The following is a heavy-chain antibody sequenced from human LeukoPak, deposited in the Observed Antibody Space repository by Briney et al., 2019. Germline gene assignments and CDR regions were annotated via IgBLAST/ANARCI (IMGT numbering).Heavy chain of an antibody. D-gene: IGHD2-15*01. CDR3: ARAGYCSGGSCSTRLDY. Sequence: SVKVSCKASGGTFSSYAISWVRQAPGQGLEWMGGIIPIFGTANYAQKFQGRVTITADKSTSTAYMELSSLRSEDTAVYYCARAGYCSGGSCSTRLDYWGQGTLVTVSS. J-gene: IGHJ4*02. V-gene: IGHV1-69*06. CDR1: GGTFSSYA. CDR2: IIPIFGTA.